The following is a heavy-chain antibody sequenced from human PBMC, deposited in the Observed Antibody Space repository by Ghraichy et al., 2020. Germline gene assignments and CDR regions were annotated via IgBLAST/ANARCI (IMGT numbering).Heavy chain of an antibody. CDR2: ILPSNSDT. J-gene: IGHJ4*02. Sequence: GESLNISCKGFGYSFSSYWLGWMRQIPGKGLQWMGIILPSNSDTRYSPSFQGQVTISADKSISTAYLQWSSLTAADGAIYYCVRHTDGYNPLEYWGQGTLVTVSS. D-gene: IGHD5-24*01. CDR1: GYSFSSYW. V-gene: IGHV5-51*01. CDR3: VRHTDGYNPLEY.